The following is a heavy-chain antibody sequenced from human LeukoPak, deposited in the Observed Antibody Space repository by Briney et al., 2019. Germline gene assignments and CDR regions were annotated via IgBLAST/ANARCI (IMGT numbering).Heavy chain of an antibody. D-gene: IGHD5-18*01. CDR2: ISSSGSTT. CDR1: PFTFSSYE. CDR3: ARGYSYGQLYHFDY. Sequence: PGGSLRLSCAASPFTFSSYEMNWVRQAPGKGLEWVSYISSSGSTTYYADSVKGRFTISRDSATNSLYLQMNSLRAEDTAVYYCARGYSYGQLYHFDYWGQGTLVTVSS. V-gene: IGHV3-48*03. J-gene: IGHJ4*02.